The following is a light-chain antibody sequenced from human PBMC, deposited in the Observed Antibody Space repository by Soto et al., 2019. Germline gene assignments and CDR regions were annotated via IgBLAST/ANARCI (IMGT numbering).Light chain of an antibody. Sequence: DIPLTQSPSFLSASVGDRVTITCRASQDISNFLGWYQQKPGKAPKLLIFAASALQSGVPSRFSGSGYGTEFALTISSLQPEDFATYYCQQLKTYPLTFGPGTKVDIK. V-gene: IGKV1-9*01. CDR2: AAS. CDR3: QQLKTYPLT. CDR1: QDISNF. J-gene: IGKJ3*01.